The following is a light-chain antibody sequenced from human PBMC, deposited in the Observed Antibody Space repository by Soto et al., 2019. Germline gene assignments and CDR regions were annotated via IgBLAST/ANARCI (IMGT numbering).Light chain of an antibody. J-gene: IGLJ3*02. CDR1: SSNIGYNA. CDR3: AAWDDGLNGPTWV. CDR2: NDN. Sequence: QSVLTQPPSVSVTPGQRVTISCSGGSSNIGYNAVNWYQMVPGTAPKVLIYNDNQRPSGVPDRFSGSKSGTSASLAIIGLQSEDEADYFCAAWDDGLNGPTWVFGGGTKLTVL. V-gene: IGLV1-44*01.